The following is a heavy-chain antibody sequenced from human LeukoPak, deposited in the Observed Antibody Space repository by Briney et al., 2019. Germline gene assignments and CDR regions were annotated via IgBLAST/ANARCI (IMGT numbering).Heavy chain of an antibody. CDR1: GRSFSGYY. CDR3: VRDIWGLPPDY. Sequence: SETLSLTCAVYGRSFSGYYWSWIRQHPGKGLEWIGEINHSGSTNYNPSLKSRVTMSVDTSKNQFSLKMSSVTAADTAVYYCVRDIWGLPPDYWGQGTLVTVSS. D-gene: IGHD7-27*01. V-gene: IGHV4-34*01. J-gene: IGHJ4*02. CDR2: INHSGST.